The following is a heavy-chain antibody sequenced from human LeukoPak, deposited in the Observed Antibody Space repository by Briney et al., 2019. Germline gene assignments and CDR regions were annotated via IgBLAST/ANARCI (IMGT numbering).Heavy chain of an antibody. J-gene: IGHJ4*02. V-gene: IGHV3-7*01. CDR1: GFTFYSYW. D-gene: IGHD6-13*01. CDR2: IKEDGSEK. CDR3: ARGGIAAAGTVFDY. Sequence: GGSLRLSCEVSGFTFYSYWMNWVRQAPGKGLERVANIKEDGSEKYYVGSVMGRFTISRDNAKNSLYLQMNSLRAEDTAVYYCARGGIAAAGTVFDYWGQGTLVTVSS.